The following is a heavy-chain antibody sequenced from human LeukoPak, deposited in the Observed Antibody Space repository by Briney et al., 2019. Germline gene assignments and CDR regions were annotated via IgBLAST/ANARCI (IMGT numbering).Heavy chain of an antibody. Sequence: GGSLRLSCAASGFIFDTYAMSWARQAPGRGLEWVAGISGSGGSTYFADSVKGRFTVSRDNSKNTLFLQMNSLRAEDTAVYYCASAVAGTGGPFDYWGQGTLVTVSS. CDR3: ASAVAGTGGPFDY. J-gene: IGHJ4*02. V-gene: IGHV3-23*01. CDR1: GFIFDTYA. CDR2: ISGSGGST. D-gene: IGHD6-19*01.